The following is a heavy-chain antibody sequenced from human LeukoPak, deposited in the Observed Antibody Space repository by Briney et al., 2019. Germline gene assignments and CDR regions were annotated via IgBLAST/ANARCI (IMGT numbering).Heavy chain of an antibody. CDR3: ARNYCSSTSCYTGAGPYYYYYYMDV. Sequence: GASVKVSCKASGGTFSSYAISWVRRAPGQGLEWMGGIIPIFGTANYAQKFQGRVTITADESTSTAYMELSSLRSEDTAVYYCARNYCSSTSCYTGAGPYYYYYYMDVWGKGTTVTVSS. V-gene: IGHV1-69*01. CDR1: GGTFSSYA. D-gene: IGHD2-2*02. J-gene: IGHJ6*03. CDR2: IIPIFGTA.